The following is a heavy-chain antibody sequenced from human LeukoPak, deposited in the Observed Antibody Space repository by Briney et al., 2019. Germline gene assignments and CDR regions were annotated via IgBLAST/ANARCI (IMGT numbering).Heavy chain of an antibody. Sequence: GGSLRLSCAASGFTFSSYAMHWVRQAPGKGLEWVSVISYDGSNKYYADSVKGRFTISRDNSKNTLYVQMNSLRAEDTAVYYCARADRAMARRDQTYYYYYYMDVWGKGTTVTVSS. D-gene: IGHD5-18*01. CDR1: GFTFSSYA. CDR3: ARADRAMARRDQTYYYYYYMDV. CDR2: ISYDGSNK. V-gene: IGHV3-30*04. J-gene: IGHJ6*03.